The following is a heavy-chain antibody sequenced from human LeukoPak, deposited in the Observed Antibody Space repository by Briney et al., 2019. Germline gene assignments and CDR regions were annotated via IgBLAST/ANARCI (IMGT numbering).Heavy chain of an antibody. Sequence: GGSLRLSCAASEFSVGSNYMTWVRQAPGKGLEWVSLIYSGGSTYYADSVKGRFTTSRDNSKNTLYLQMNSLRAEDTAVYYCARESGSLSNWFDPWGQGTLVTVSS. CDR3: ARESGSLSNWFDP. D-gene: IGHD3-16*02. CDR1: EFSVGSNY. CDR2: IYSGGST. J-gene: IGHJ5*02. V-gene: IGHV3-66*01.